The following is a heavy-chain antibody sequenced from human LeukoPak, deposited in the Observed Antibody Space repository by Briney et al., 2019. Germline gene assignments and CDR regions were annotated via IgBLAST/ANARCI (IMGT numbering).Heavy chain of an antibody. CDR1: GYTFTSYD. V-gene: IGHV1-8*01. D-gene: IGHD3-9*01. J-gene: IGHJ3*02. CDR3: ASGGDDYDILTGYYQSAFDI. CDR2: MNPNSGNT. Sequence: ASVKVSCKASGYTFTSYDINWVRQATGQGLEWMGWMNPNSGNTGYAQKLQGRVTMTTDTSTSTAYMELRSLRSDDTAVYYCASGGDDYDILTGYYQSAFDIWGQGTMVTVSS.